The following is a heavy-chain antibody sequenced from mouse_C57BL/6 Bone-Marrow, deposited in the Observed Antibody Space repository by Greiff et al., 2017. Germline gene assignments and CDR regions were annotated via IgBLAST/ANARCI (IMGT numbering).Heavy chain of an antibody. J-gene: IGHJ3*01. Sequence: QVQLQQSGAELARPGASVKMSCKASGYTFTSYTMPWVKQRPGQGLELIGYINPSSGYPKYNQKFKDKATLTADKSSSPAYMQLSSLTSEDSAVYYCARFTTVVARGFAYWGQGTLVTVSA. V-gene: IGHV1-4*01. CDR2: INPSSGYP. CDR1: GYTFTSYT. CDR3: ARFTTVVARGFAY. D-gene: IGHD1-1*01.